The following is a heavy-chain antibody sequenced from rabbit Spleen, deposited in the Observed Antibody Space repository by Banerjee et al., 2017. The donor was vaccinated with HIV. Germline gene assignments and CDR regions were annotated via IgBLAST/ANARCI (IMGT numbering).Heavy chain of an antibody. V-gene: IGHV1S45*01. J-gene: IGHJ4*01. D-gene: IGHD1-1*01. CDR3: ARDLSSSSSFINL. CDR2: IAVGSGGFT. Sequence: QEQLEESGGGLVQPEGSLTLTCTTSGFSFSSRYYMCWVRQPPGKGLEWIACIAVGSGGFTYYANWAKGRFTISKTSSTTVTLHMTSLTAADTATYFCARDLSSSSSFINLWGPGTLVTVS. CDR1: GFSFSSRYY.